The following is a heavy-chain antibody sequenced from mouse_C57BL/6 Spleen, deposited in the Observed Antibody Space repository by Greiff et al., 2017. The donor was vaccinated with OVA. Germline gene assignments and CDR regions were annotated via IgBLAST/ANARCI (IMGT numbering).Heavy chain of an antibody. CDR2: ISSGGSYT. CDR3: ASPIYDDYFDY. Sequence: EVKVVESGGDLVKPGGSLKLSCAASGFTFSSYGMSWVRQTPDKRLEWVATISSGGSYTYYPDSVKGRFTISRDNAKNTLYLQMSSLKSEDTAMYYCASPIYDDYFDYWGQGTTLTVSS. V-gene: IGHV5-6*01. J-gene: IGHJ2*01. CDR1: GFTFSSYG. D-gene: IGHD2-3*01.